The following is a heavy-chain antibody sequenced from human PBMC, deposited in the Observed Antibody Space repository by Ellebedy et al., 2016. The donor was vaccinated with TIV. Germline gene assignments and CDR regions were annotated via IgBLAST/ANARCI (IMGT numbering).Heavy chain of an antibody. J-gene: IGHJ4*02. V-gene: IGHV3-48*02. CDR3: AKDRSVAGSGMMIDY. Sequence: GESLKISXAASGFTFSSYSMNWVRQAPGKGLEWVSYISSSSSTIYYADSVKGRFTISRDNAKNSLYLQMNSLRDEDTAVYYCAKDRSVAGSGMMIDYWGQGTLVTVSS. CDR2: ISSSSSTI. CDR1: GFTFSSYS. D-gene: IGHD6-19*01.